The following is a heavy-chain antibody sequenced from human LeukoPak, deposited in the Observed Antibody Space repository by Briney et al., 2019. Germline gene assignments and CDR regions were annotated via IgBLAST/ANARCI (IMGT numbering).Heavy chain of an antibody. CDR2: INPNSGGT. CDR3: ARVIGYSGYYPEYFQH. J-gene: IGHJ1*01. V-gene: IGHV1-2*02. D-gene: IGHD3-22*01. CDR1: GYTFTDYL. Sequence: ASVKVSCKASGYTFTDYLINWVRQAPEQGLEWMGWINPNSGGTYYAQKFQGRVTMTRDTSISTAYMELSRLRSDDTAVYYCARVIGYSGYYPEYFQHWGQGGLVTVSS.